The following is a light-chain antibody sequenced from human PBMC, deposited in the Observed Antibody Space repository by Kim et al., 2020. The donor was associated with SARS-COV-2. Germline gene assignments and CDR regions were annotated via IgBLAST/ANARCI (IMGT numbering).Light chain of an antibody. J-gene: IGLJ1*01. CDR1: SSNLGSTP. Sequence: GQRVTMSCSGSSSNLGSTPVIWYQQLSGAAPRVLIYSNNQRPSGVSDRFSGSKSGTSASLAISGLQSEDEADYYCAAWDGSLNGYVFGTGTKVTVL. V-gene: IGLV1-44*01. CDR3: AAWDGSLNGYV. CDR2: SNN.